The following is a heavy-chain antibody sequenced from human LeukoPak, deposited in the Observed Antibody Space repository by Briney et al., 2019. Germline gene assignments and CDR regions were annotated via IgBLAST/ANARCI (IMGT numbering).Heavy chain of an antibody. CDR3: AKDREGNECSSTSCYWVVDYYYGMDV. CDR1: GFTFSSYG. V-gene: IGHV3-30*02. CDR2: IRYDGSNK. J-gene: IGHJ6*02. D-gene: IGHD2-2*01. Sequence: GGSLRLSCAAPGFTFSSYGMHWVRQAPGKGLEWVAFIRYDGSNKYYADSVKGRFTISRDNSKNTLYLQVNSLRAEDTAVYYCAKDREGNECSSTSCYWVVDYYYGMDVWGQGTTVTVSS.